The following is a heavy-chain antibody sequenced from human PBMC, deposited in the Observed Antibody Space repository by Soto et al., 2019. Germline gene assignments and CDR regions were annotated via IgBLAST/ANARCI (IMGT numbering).Heavy chain of an antibody. Sequence: QVQLQESGPRLVRPSQTLSLTCTVSGESIDTAGYYWTWIRQRPGRGLEWLGFIYDSGATYYSSSMKSRLSISIARSQNQFSLTVPSVTAADTAVYFCSRGDYWGQGMLVTVSS. CDR3: SRGDY. CDR1: GESIDTAGYY. CDR2: IYDSGAT. J-gene: IGHJ4*02. V-gene: IGHV4-31*03.